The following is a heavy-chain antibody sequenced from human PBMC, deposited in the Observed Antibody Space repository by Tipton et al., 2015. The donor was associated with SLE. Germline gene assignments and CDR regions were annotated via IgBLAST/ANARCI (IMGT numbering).Heavy chain of an antibody. D-gene: IGHD6-13*01. CDR1: GGSISSSSYY. CDR3: ARVVAAAGARYFQH. Sequence: TLSLTCTVSGGSISSSSYYWGWIRQPPGKGLEWIGSIYYSGSTYYNPSLKSRVTISVDTSKNQFSLKLSSVTAADTAVYYCARVVAAAGARYFQHWGQGTLVTVSS. V-gene: IGHV4-39*07. CDR2: IYYSGST. J-gene: IGHJ1*01.